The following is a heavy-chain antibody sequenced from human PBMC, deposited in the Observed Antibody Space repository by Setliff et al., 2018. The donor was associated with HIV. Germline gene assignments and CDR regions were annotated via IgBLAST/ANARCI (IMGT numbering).Heavy chain of an antibody. D-gene: IGHD3-22*01. J-gene: IGHJ2*01. V-gene: IGHV4-4*09. CDR3: ASHRSRMIVVGHGYFDL. CDR2: IYTSGST. Sequence: ASETLSLTCTVSGGSISSYYWSWIRQPPGRGLEWIGYIYTSGSTNYNPSLKSRVTISVDTSKNPFSLKVSSVTAADTAVYYCASHRSRMIVVGHGYFDLWGRGTLVTVSS. CDR1: GGSISSYY.